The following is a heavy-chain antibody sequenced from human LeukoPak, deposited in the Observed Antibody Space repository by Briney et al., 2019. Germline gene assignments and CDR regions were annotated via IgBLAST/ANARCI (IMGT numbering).Heavy chain of an antibody. CDR1: GFTFSDYD. V-gene: IGHV3-13*01. CDR2: IATGGDT. J-gene: IGHJ3*01. D-gene: IGHD4-17*01. CDR3: ARDSADYGDDFDV. Sequence: GGSLRLSCAASGFTFSDYDMHWVRQATGTGLEWVSTIATGGDTYYPDSVKGRFTISRLNAKNSLYLQMNSLRAGDTAVYYCARDSADYGDDFDVWGQGTLVTVSS.